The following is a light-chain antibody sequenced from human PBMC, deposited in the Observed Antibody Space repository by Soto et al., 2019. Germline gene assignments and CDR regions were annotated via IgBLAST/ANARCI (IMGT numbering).Light chain of an antibody. J-gene: IGKJ5*01. CDR1: QNINNW. Sequence: DIQMTQSPSTLSASIGDRVTITCRASQNINNWIAWYQQKPGKAPKFLIYDASTLESGVPSRFSGSGFGTEFSLTISSLQPDDFGTYYCQQANSFPITFGQGTRLEIK. CDR3: QQANSFPIT. CDR2: DAS. V-gene: IGKV1-5*01.